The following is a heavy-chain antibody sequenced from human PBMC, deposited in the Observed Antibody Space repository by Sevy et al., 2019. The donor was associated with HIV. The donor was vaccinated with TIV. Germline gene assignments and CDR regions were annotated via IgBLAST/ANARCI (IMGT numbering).Heavy chain of an antibody. CDR2: INAGNGNT. V-gene: IGHV1-3*01. J-gene: IGHJ6*03. Sequence: ASVKVSGKASGYTFISYVMHWVRQAPGQRLEWMGWINAGNGNTKYSQKFQGRVTITRDTSASTAYMELSSLRSEDTAVYYCARDGWFGDYYMDVWGKGTTVTVSS. CDR3: ARDGWFGDYYMDV. D-gene: IGHD3-10*01. CDR1: GYTFISYV.